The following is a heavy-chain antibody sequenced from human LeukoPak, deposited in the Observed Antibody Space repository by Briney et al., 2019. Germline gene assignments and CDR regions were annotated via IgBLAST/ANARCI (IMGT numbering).Heavy chain of an antibody. CDR1: GFTFSSYG. CDR3: AKEGGDGSGFLGDYMDV. V-gene: IGHV3-23*01. D-gene: IGHD3-10*01. CDR2: ISGSGGST. Sequence: PGGSLRLSCAASGFTFSSYGMSWVRQAPGKGLEWVSAISGSGGSTYYADSVKGRFTISRDNSKNTLYLQMNSLRAEDTAVYYCAKEGGDGSGFLGDYMDVWGKGTTVTISS. J-gene: IGHJ6*03.